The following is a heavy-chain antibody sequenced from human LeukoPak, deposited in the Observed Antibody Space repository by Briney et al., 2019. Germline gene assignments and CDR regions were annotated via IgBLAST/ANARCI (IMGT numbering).Heavy chain of an antibody. CDR1: GYTFTGYY. V-gene: IGHV1-2*02. CDR3: ARIGYDSSGYYHLYFDY. J-gene: IGHJ4*02. D-gene: IGHD3-22*01. Sequence: ASVKVSCKASGYTFTGYYMHWVRQAPGQGLEWMGWINPNSGGTNYAQKFQGRVTMTRDTSISTAYMELSRLRSDDTAVYYCARIGYDSSGYYHLYFDYWGQGTLVTVSS. CDR2: INPNSGGT.